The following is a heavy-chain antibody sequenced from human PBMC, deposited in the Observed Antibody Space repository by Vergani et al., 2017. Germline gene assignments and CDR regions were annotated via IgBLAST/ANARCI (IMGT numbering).Heavy chain of an antibody. D-gene: IGHD2-2*01. J-gene: IGHJ6*01. V-gene: IGHV1-18*04. CDR2: ISAYNGNT. CDR3: AKGPDIVVVPAAPYYYDYYGMDV. Sequence: QVQLVQSGAEVKKPGASVKVSCKASGYTFTSYGISWVRQAPGQGLEWMGWISAYNGNTNYAQKLQGRVTMTTDTSTSTAYMKLRSLRSDDTAVYYCAKGPDIVVVPAAPYYYDYYGMDVWEEGTTVTVSS. CDR1: GYTFTSYG.